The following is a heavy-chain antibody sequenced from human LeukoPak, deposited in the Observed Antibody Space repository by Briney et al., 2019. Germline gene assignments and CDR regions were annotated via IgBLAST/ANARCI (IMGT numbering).Heavy chain of an antibody. V-gene: IGHV3-23*01. CDR2: ISGSGGST. Sequence: GGCLRLSCAASGFTFNSYAMSWVRQAPGKGLEWVSAISGSGGSTYYADSVKGRFTISRDNSKNTLYLQMNSLRAEDTAVYYCAKGEGYSYGYLSDYWGQGTLVTVSS. CDR1: GFTFNSYA. J-gene: IGHJ4*02. D-gene: IGHD5-18*01. CDR3: AKGEGYSYGYLSDY.